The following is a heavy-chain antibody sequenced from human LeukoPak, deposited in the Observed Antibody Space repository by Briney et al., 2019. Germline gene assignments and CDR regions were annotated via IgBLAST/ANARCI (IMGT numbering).Heavy chain of an antibody. Sequence: ASVKVSCKPSGYTFTAYYIHWVRQAPGQGLEWMGIINPSGGSRSYAQKFQGRLTVTRDTSTSTVYMELSSLRSEDTAVYYCAREIGPIQLHLWGSAFDYWGQGTLVTVSS. CDR3: AREIGPIQLHLWGSAFDY. CDR2: INPSGGSR. V-gene: IGHV1-46*01. J-gene: IGHJ4*02. CDR1: GYTFTAYY. D-gene: IGHD5-18*01.